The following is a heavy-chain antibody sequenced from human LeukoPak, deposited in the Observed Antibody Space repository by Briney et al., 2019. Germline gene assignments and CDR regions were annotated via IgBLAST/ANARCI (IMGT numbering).Heavy chain of an antibody. CDR3: ARQVRKKIDH. CDR1: GGSISSSSYY. J-gene: IGHJ5*02. CDR2: IYYSGST. Sequence: SETLSLTCTVSGGSISSSSYYWGWIRQPPGKGLEWIGSIYYSGSTYYNPSLKSRVTISVDTSKNQFSLKLSSVTAADTAVYYCARQVRKKIDHWGQGTLVTVSS. V-gene: IGHV4-39*01.